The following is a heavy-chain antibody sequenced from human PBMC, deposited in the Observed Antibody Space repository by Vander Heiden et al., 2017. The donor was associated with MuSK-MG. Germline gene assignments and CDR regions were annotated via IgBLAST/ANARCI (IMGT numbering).Heavy chain of an antibody. Sequence: QVQLQESGPGLVKPSETLSLTCTVPGGSISSYSWSWIRQPPGKGLEWIGYIYYSGSTNYNPSLKSRVTISVDTSKNQFSLKLNSLTAADTAVYYCARVGCSGGSCYYYYYGMDVWGQGTTVTVSS. CDR2: IYYSGST. CDR1: GGSISSYS. V-gene: IGHV4-59*01. J-gene: IGHJ6*02. CDR3: ARVGCSGGSCYYYYYGMDV. D-gene: IGHD2-15*01.